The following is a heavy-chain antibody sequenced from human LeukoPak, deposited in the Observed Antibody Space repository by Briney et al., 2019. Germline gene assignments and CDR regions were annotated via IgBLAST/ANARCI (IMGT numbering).Heavy chain of an antibody. CDR2: INPNSGGT. CDR1: GYTFTSYG. Sequence: GASVKVSCKASGYTFTSYGISWVRQAPGQGLEWMGWINPNSGGTNYAQKFQGRVTMTRDTSISTAYMELSRLRSDDTAVYYCARVAAAGTEGAFDIWGQGTMVTVSS. V-gene: IGHV1-2*02. CDR3: ARVAAAGTEGAFDI. J-gene: IGHJ3*02. D-gene: IGHD6-13*01.